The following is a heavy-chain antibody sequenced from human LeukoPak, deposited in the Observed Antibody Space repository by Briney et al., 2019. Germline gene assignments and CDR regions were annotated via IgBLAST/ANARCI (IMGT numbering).Heavy chain of an antibody. CDR1: RGSFSGYF. Sequence: SETLSLTCDVYRGSFSGYFWSWIRRTPGKGLEWLGEMNDSGSTNYNPSLKSRVTISVAVSKNQYSLRLTSVTAADTAVYYCARKGFVESTGWRGAFDVWGQGTMVTVSS. CDR3: ARKGFVESTGWRGAFDV. CDR2: MNDSGST. J-gene: IGHJ3*01. V-gene: IGHV4-34*01. D-gene: IGHD2-8*02.